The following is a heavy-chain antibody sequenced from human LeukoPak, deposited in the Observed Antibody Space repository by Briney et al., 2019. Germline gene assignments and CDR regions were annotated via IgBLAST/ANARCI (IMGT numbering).Heavy chain of an antibody. Sequence: GGSLRLSCAASGFTFSSYSMNWVRQAPGKGLEWVSSISSSSSYIYYADSVKGRFTISRDSAKNSLYLQMNSLRAEDTAVYYCASGYCYDSSGYSDYWGQGTLVTVSS. CDR1: GFTFSSYS. CDR3: ASGYCYDSSGYSDY. CDR2: ISSSSSYI. V-gene: IGHV3-21*01. J-gene: IGHJ4*02. D-gene: IGHD3-22*01.